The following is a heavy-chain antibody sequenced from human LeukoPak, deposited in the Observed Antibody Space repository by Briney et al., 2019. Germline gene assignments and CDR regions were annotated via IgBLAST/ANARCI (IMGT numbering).Heavy chain of an antibody. V-gene: IGHV1-46*01. Sequence: RASVKVSCKASGYTFTSYYMHWVRHPPGQGLEWMGIINPSGGSTSYAQKFQGRVTMTRDTSTSTVYMELSSLRSEDTAVYYCAREDYYDSSGYYYGGVYWGQGTLVTVSS. J-gene: IGHJ4*02. CDR2: INPSGGST. CDR3: AREDYYDSSGYYYGGVY. D-gene: IGHD3-22*01. CDR1: GYTFTSYY.